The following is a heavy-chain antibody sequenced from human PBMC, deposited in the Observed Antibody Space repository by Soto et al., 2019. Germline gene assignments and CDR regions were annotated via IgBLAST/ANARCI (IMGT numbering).Heavy chain of an antibody. V-gene: IGHV3-23*01. CDR2: IDGSGGTT. CDR1: GFPFSSTD. J-gene: IGHJ5*02. Sequence: PGGSLRLSCAASGFPFSSTDMTWVRQAPGKGLEWVSTIDGSGGTTYYADSVKGRFTISRDNSINTVFLQMSSLRADDTALYFCAKNSGWFNTWGQGALVTVSS. CDR3: AKNSGWFNT. D-gene: IGHD3-10*01.